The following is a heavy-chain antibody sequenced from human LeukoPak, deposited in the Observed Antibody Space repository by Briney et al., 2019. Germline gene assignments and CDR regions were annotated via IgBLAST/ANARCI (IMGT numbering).Heavy chain of an antibody. Sequence: ASVKVSCKASGYTFTSYYMHWARQAPGQGLEWMGIINPSGGSTSYAQKFQGRVTMTRDMSTSTVYMELSSLRSEDTAVYYCARSLRSYYYGSGSYYNGYYYYMDVWGKGTTVTISS. CDR2: INPSGGST. V-gene: IGHV1-46*01. CDR3: ARSLRSYYYGSGSYYNGYYYYMDV. D-gene: IGHD3-10*01. CDR1: GYTFTSYY. J-gene: IGHJ6*03.